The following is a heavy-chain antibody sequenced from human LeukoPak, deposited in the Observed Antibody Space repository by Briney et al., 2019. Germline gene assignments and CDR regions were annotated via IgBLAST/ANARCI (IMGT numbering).Heavy chain of an antibody. V-gene: IGHV1-3*01. CDR3: TIGLAGDWDAFDI. CDR2: IHADSGNT. D-gene: IGHD6-19*01. Sequence: ASVTVSCKPSGYTFTRCAVHWVRPAPGQRLEWMGWIHADSGNTKYSQKLQGRVTIARDTSASTIYMELSSLRFEDTAVYFCTIGLAGDWDAFDIWGLGTMVTVSS. CDR1: GYTFTRCA. J-gene: IGHJ3*02.